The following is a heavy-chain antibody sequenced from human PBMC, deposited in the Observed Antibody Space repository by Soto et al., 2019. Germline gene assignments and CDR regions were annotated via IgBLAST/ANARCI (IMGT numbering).Heavy chain of an antibody. CDR1: GFIFSTYA. CDR3: AKDGHTFSRLYDYVWGSYRSNSEYYFDY. J-gene: IGHJ4*02. D-gene: IGHD3-16*02. V-gene: IGHV3-30*04. Sequence: GGSLRLSCAASGFIFSTYAIHWVRQAPGKGLEWVAIVSYDGSNKYYADSVKGRFTISRDNSKNTLYLQMNSLRAEDTAVYYCAKDGHTFSRLYDYVWGSYRSNSEYYFDYWGQGTLVTVSS. CDR2: VSYDGSNK.